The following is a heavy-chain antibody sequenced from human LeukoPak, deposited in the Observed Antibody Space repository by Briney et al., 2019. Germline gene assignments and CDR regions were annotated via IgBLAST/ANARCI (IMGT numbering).Heavy chain of an antibody. CDR2: ISWNSGSI. Sequence: GGSLRLSCAASGFIFDDYAMHWVRQAPGKGLEWVSVISWNSGSIGYVDSVKGRFTISRDNAKKSLYLQMNSLRPEDTALYYCAKDGKWLPDYWDQGTLVTVSS. J-gene: IGHJ4*02. CDR1: GFIFDDYA. CDR3: AKDGKWLPDY. V-gene: IGHV3-9*01. D-gene: IGHD5-12*01.